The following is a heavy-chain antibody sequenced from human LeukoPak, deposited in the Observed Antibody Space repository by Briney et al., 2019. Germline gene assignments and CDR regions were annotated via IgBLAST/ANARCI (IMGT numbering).Heavy chain of an antibody. CDR1: GFTFSDYW. J-gene: IGHJ4*02. Sequence: GGSLRLSCAASGFTFSDYWMHWVRQAPGKGLVWVSRINTDGTSTKYADSVKSRFTISRDNARNTVYLQMNSLRAEDTAVYYCARARYSYTGIVDYWGQGTLVTVSS. D-gene: IGHD5-12*01. V-gene: IGHV3-74*01. CDR3: ARARYSYTGIVDY. CDR2: INTDGTST.